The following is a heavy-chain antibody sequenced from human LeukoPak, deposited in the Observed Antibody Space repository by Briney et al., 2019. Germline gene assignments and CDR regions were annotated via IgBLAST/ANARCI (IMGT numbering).Heavy chain of an antibody. CDR3: ARLGGDGYNHY. J-gene: IGHJ4*02. CDR2: IIPILGMA. Sequence: SVKVSCKASGGTFSSYAISWVRQAPGQGLEWMGRIIPILGMANYAQKFQGRVTITADKSTSTAYMELSSLRSEDTAVYYCARLGGDGYNHYWGQGTLVTVSS. D-gene: IGHD5-24*01. V-gene: IGHV1-69*04. CDR1: GGTFSSYA.